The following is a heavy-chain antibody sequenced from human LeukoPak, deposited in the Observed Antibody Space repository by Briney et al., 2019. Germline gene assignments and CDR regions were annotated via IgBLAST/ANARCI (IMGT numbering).Heavy chain of an antibody. Sequence: SETLSLTCTVSGGSISSYYWSWIRQPPGRGLEWIGYIYYSGSTNYNPSLKSRVTISVDTSKNQFSLKLSSVTAADTAVYYCARNYDSSGYYPTYFDYWGQGTLVTVSS. V-gene: IGHV4-59*08. J-gene: IGHJ4*02. CDR2: IYYSGST. CDR1: GGSISSYY. CDR3: ARNYDSSGYYPTYFDY. D-gene: IGHD3-22*01.